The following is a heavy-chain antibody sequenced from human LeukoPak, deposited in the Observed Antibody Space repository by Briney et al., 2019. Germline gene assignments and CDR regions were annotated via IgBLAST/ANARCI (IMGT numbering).Heavy chain of an antibody. D-gene: IGHD3-16*02. CDR2: IDYSGST. V-gene: IGHV4-59*08. J-gene: IGHJ4*02. Sequence: SETLSLTCIVSGGSIRSYYWSWIRQPPGKGLEWIGFIDYSGSTNYNPSLKSRVTISVDTSKNQFSLKLSSVTAADTAVYYCARLVQSRYRFGYFDYWGQGTLVTVSS. CDR3: ARLVQSRYRFGYFDY. CDR1: GGSIRSYY.